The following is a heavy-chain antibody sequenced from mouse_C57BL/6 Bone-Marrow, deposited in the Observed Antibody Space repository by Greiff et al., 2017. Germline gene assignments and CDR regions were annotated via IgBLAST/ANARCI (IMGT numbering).Heavy chain of an antibody. V-gene: IGHV14-3*01. CDR3: ARRDYYGSSLFDY. J-gene: IGHJ2*01. CDR1: GFNIKNTY. CDR2: IDPANGNT. Sequence: EVQLQQSVAELVRPGASVKLSCTASGFNIKNTYMHWVKQRPEQGLEWIGRIDPANGNTKYAPKFQGKATITADTSSNTAFMQLSSLTSEDTAIYYCARRDYYGSSLFDYWGQGTTLTVAS. D-gene: IGHD1-1*01.